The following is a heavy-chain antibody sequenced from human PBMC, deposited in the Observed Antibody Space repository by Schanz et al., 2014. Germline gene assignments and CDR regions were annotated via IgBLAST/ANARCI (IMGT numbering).Heavy chain of an antibody. J-gene: IGHJ4*02. CDR1: TFTFDHYA. V-gene: IGHV3-23*05. CDR3: AKYRGYYRVSGSYRELEY. CDR2: VSSRSDEI. D-gene: IGHD3-10*01. Sequence: EVQLLESGGGLVQPGGSLRLSCSASTFTFDHYAMTWVRQAPGKGLEWVAAVSSRSDEIKYADSVRGRFTISRDNSRDTVYLQMNSLRADDTAVYYCAKYRGYYRVSGSYRELEYWGQGTLVTVSS.